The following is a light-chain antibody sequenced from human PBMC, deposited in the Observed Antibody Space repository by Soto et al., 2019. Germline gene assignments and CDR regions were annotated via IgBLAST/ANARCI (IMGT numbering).Light chain of an antibody. V-gene: IGKV3-11*01. Sequence: ETVLTHSPGTLSLSPCERATLSCRASQSVGGSLAWYQQRPGQAPRLLVYHTSNRATGIPDRFSASGSGTDFTLTISSLQPEDFATYYCQQANSFPLTFGGGTKVDIK. CDR1: QSVGGS. J-gene: IGKJ4*01. CDR3: QQANSFPLT. CDR2: HTS.